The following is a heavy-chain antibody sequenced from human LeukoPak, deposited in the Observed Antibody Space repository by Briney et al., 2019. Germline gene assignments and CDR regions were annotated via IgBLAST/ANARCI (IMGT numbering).Heavy chain of an antibody. CDR3: AIRGYSYGPSAFDI. J-gene: IGHJ3*02. D-gene: IGHD5-18*01. V-gene: IGHV1-2*02. CDR2: INPNSGGT. CDR1: GYTFTGYY. Sequence: ASVKVSXKASGYTFTGYYMHWVRQAPGQGLEWMGWINPNSGGTNYAQKFQGRVTMTRDTSISTAYMELSRLRSDDTAVYYCAIRGYSYGPSAFDIWGQGTMVTVSS.